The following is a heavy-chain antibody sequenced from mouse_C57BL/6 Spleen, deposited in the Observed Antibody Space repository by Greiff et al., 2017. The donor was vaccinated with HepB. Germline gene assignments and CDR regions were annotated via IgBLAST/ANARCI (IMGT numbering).Heavy chain of an antibody. J-gene: IGHJ2*01. CDR3: ASGIYYGNPYYFDY. CDR2: IYPGSGNT. V-gene: IGHV1-76*01. D-gene: IGHD2-1*01. Sequence: QVQLQQSGAELVRPGASVKLSCKASGYTSTDYYINWVKQRPGQGLEWIARIYPGSGNTYYNEKFKGKATLTAEKSSSTAYMQLSSLTSEDSAVYFCASGIYYGNPYYFDYWGQGTTLTVSS. CDR1: GYTSTDYY.